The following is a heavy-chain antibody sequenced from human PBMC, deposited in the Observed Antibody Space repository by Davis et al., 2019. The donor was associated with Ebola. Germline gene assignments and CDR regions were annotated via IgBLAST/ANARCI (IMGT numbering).Heavy chain of an antibody. CDR2: ISGSGGST. D-gene: IGHD2-8*01. CDR1: GFTFSTYW. Sequence: GESLKISCAASGFTFSTYWMSWVRQAPGKGLEWVSAISGSGGSTYYADSVKGRFTISRDNSKNTLYLQMNSLRAEDTAVYYCAKTDCTNGVCMGMDVWGQGTTVTVSS. J-gene: IGHJ6*02. CDR3: AKTDCTNGVCMGMDV. V-gene: IGHV3-23*01.